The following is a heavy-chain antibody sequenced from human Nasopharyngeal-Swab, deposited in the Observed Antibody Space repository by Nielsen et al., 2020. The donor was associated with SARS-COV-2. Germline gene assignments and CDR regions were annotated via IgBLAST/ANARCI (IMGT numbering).Heavy chain of an antibody. V-gene: IGHV3-11*04. CDR1: GFTFSDYY. D-gene: IGHD3-10*01. J-gene: IGHJ6*02. CDR3: ASLLWFGELPSDYYYYGMDV. Sequence: GGSLRLSCAASGFTFSDYYMSWMRQAPGKGLEWVSYISSSGSTIYYADSVKGRFTISRDNAKNSLYLQMNSLRAEDTAVYYCASLLWFGELPSDYYYYGMDVWGQGTTVTVSS. CDR2: ISSSGSTI.